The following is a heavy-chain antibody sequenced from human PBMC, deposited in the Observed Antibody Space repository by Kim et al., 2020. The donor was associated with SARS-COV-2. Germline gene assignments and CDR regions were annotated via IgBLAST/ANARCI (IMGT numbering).Heavy chain of an antibody. J-gene: IGHJ3*02. CDR1: GLTFSSYD. Sequence: GGSLRLSCTAYGLTFSSYDMYWVRQAPGKGLEWVALISNDGSKKYYGDSVKGRFTISRDNSKSTLYLQMDSLRAEDTAVFYCVKYRKLFGAFDMWGQGTMVTVSS. V-gene: IGHV3-30*18. D-gene: IGHD2-21*01. CDR2: ISNDGSKK. CDR3: VKYRKLFGAFDM.